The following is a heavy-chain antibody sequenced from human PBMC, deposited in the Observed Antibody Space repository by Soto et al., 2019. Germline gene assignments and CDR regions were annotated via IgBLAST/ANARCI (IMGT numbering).Heavy chain of an antibody. CDR3: ARSVGYYYGMDV. V-gene: IGHV3-64*02. D-gene: IGHD1-26*01. J-gene: IGHJ6*02. CDR2: ISSNGGST. CDR1: GFTFSSYA. Sequence: EVQLVESGEGLVQPGGSLRLSCAASGFTFSSYAVHWVRQAPGKGLEYVSAISSNGGSTYYADSVKGRFTISRDNSKNTLYLQMGSLRAEDMAVYYCARSVGYYYGMDVWGQGTTVTVSS.